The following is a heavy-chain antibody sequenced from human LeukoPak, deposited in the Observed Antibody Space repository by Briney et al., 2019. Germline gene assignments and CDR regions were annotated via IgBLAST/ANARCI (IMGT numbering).Heavy chain of an antibody. CDR3: ARDLDFDSSGYYYSGFFVGFDY. V-gene: IGHV1-3*01. Sequence: ASVKVSCKASGYTFTSYAMHWVRQAPGQSLEWMGWINAGNGNTKYSQKFQGRVTITRDTSASTAYMELRSLRSDDTAVYYCARDLDFDSSGYYYSGFFVGFDYWGQGTLVTVSS. CDR1: GYTFTSYA. CDR2: INAGNGNT. D-gene: IGHD3-22*01. J-gene: IGHJ4*02.